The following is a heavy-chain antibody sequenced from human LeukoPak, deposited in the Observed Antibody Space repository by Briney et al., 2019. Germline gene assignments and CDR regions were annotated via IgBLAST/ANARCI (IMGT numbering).Heavy chain of an antibody. CDR2: IYTSGNT. J-gene: IGHJ4*02. CDR3: AREYDFWNGYPGFDY. Sequence: SETLSLTCTVSGGSISSYYWSWIRQPAGKGLEWIGRIYTSGNTNYNPSLKSRVTMSVDTSKNQFSLKLSSVTAADTAVYYCAREYDFWNGYPGFDYWGQGTLVTVSS. D-gene: IGHD3-3*01. CDR1: GGSISSYY. V-gene: IGHV4-4*07.